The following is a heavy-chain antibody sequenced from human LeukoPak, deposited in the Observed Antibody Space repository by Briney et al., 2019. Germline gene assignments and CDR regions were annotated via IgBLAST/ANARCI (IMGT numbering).Heavy chain of an antibody. CDR3: ARGYGDYPPTFDY. Sequence: APVKVSCKASGYTFTGYYMHWVRQAPGQGLEWMGWINPNSGGTNYAQKFQGRVTMTRDTSISTAYMELSRLRSDDTAVYYCARGYGDYPPTFDYWGQGTLVTVSS. V-gene: IGHV1-2*02. CDR1: GYTFTGYY. D-gene: IGHD4-17*01. CDR2: INPNSGGT. J-gene: IGHJ4*02.